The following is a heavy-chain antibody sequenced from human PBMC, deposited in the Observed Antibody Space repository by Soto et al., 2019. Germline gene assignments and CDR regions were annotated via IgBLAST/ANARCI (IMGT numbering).Heavy chain of an antibody. V-gene: IGHV4-39*01. D-gene: IGHD3-9*01. Sequence: QLQLQESGPGLVKPSETLSLTCTVSGGSISSSSYYWGWIRQPPGKGLEWIGSIYYSGSTYYNPSLKSRVTISVDTSKNQFSLKLSSVTAADTAVYYCANALRYFDWLGWYWFDPWGQGTLVTVSS. J-gene: IGHJ5*02. CDR1: GGSISSSSYY. CDR3: ANALRYFDWLGWYWFDP. CDR2: IYYSGST.